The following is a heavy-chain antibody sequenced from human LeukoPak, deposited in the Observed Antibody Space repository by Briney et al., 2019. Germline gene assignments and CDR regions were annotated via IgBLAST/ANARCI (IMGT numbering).Heavy chain of an antibody. J-gene: IGHJ6*02. D-gene: IGHD3-10*01. CDR1: GFTFSSYG. CDR3: AKVPGVRGYYYYGMDV. Sequence: GGSLRLSCAASGFTFSSYGMHWVRQAPGKGLEWVAVIWYDGSNKYYADSVKGRFTISRDNSKNTLYLQMNSLRAEDTAVYYCAKVPGVRGYYYYGMDVWGQGTTVTVSS. CDR2: IWYDGSNK. V-gene: IGHV3-33*06.